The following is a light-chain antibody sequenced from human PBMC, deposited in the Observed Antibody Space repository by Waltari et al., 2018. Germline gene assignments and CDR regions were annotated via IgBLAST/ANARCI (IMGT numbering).Light chain of an antibody. Sequence: EIVLTQSPAALSLSPGERATLSCRASQTVSTYLAWHQQKPGQAPRLLIYDASNRATGIPARFIGSGSGTDFTLTISSLEPEDFAVYYCQQRSNWPRTFGQGTKVEIK. J-gene: IGKJ1*01. CDR1: QTVSTY. CDR3: QQRSNWPRT. CDR2: DAS. V-gene: IGKV3-11*01.